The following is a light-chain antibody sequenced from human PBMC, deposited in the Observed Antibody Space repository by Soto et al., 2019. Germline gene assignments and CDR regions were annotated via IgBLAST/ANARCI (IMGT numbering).Light chain of an antibody. Sequence: QSVLTQPPSASGTPGQRVTISCSGISSNIGSNTVNWYQQLPGTAPKLLIYSNNQRPSGVPGRFSGSKSSTSASLAISGLQSEDEADYYCAAWDDSLNGVVFGGGTKLTVL. CDR3: AAWDDSLNGVV. V-gene: IGLV1-44*01. CDR1: SSNIGSNT. J-gene: IGLJ2*01. CDR2: SNN.